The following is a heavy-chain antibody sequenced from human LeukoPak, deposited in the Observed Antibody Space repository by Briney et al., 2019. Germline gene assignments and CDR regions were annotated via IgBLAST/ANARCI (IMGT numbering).Heavy chain of an antibody. Sequence: ETLSLTCTVSGGSISSYYWSWIRQAPGKGLEWVSVIYSGGSTYYVDSVKGRFTISRDNSKNTLYLQMNSLRAEDTAVYYCAARPESIAVAGTDNFDYWGQGTLVTVSS. J-gene: IGHJ4*02. CDR1: GGSISSYY. CDR2: IYSGGST. V-gene: IGHV3-66*01. D-gene: IGHD6-19*01. CDR3: AARPESIAVAGTDNFDY.